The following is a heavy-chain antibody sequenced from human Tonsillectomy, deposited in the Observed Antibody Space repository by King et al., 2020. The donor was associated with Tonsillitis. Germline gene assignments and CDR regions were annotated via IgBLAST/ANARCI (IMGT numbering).Heavy chain of an antibody. D-gene: IGHD6-13*01. CDR1: GYTFTSYG. V-gene: IGHV1-18*01. J-gene: IGHJ6*02. Sequence: VQLVESGAEVKKPGASVKVSCKASGYTFTSYGISWVRQAPGQGLEWMGWISAYNGNTNYAQKLQGRVTMTRDTSTSTAYMELRSLRSDDTAVYYCASGPVYSGRWSPYYYYGMDVWGQGTTVTVSS. CDR3: ASGPVYSGRWSPYYYYGMDV. CDR2: ISAYNGNT.